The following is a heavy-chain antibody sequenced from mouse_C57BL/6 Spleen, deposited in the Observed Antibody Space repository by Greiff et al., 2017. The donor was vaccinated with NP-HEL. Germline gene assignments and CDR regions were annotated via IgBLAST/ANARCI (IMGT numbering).Heavy chain of an antibody. Sequence: QVQLQQSGAELARPGASVKLSCKASGYTFTSYGISWVKQRTGQGLEWIGEIYPRSGNTYYNEKFKGKATLTADKSSSTAYMELRSLTSEDSAVYFCARENDGYRDYAMDYWGQGTSVTVSS. D-gene: IGHD2-3*01. J-gene: IGHJ4*01. CDR1: GYTFTSYG. CDR2: IYPRSGNT. CDR3: ARENDGYRDYAMDY. V-gene: IGHV1-81*01.